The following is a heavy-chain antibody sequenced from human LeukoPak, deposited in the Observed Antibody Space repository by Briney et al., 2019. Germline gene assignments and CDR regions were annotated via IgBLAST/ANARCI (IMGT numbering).Heavy chain of an antibody. J-gene: IGHJ4*02. CDR3: ARVDPNGYSDY. CDR1: GYSVNYDY. D-gene: IGHD2-8*01. CDR2: IYNSGT. V-gene: IGHV4-59*02. Sequence: PSETLSLTCTVSGYSVNYDYWGWIRQPPGKGLQWIGYIYNSGTIYNSSLKNRVTISLDTSRNQFSLKVSSVSAADTAVYYCARVDPNGYSDYWGQGILVTVSS.